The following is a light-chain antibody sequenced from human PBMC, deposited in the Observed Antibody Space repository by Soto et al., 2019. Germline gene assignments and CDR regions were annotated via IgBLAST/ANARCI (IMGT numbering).Light chain of an antibody. J-gene: IGKJ1*01. CDR3: LQHHAWPWT. CDR2: RIF. V-gene: IGKV3-15*01. Sequence: EIVMTQSPGTLSVFPGESVTLYCRASQSVNGYLDWFQHKPGQAPRLVLKRIFIRSIGVPARFSGSGSETEFTLTINGLQSEDSGVYYCLQHHAWPWTFGQGTKVEIK. CDR1: QSVNGY.